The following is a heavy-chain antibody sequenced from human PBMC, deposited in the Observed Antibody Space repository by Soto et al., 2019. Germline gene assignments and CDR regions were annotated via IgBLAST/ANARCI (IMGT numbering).Heavy chain of an antibody. D-gene: IGHD3-3*01. CDR2: TYYRSKWYN. V-gene: IGHV6-1*01. Sequence: SQTLSLTCAISVDSVSSNSGAWNWIRQSPSRGLGWLGRTYYRSKWYNDYAVSVNSRITINPDTSKNQFSLQMSSVTPEDTAVYYCARAPGYDHYHYYGMDVWGQGTTVTVSS. J-gene: IGHJ6*02. CDR3: ARAPGYDHYHYYGMDV. CDR1: VDSVSSNSGA.